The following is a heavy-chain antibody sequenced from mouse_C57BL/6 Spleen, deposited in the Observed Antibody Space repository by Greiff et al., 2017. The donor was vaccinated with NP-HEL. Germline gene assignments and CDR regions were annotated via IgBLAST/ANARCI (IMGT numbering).Heavy chain of an antibody. Sequence: EVQLQQSGPVLVKPGASVKMSCKASGYTFTDYYMNWVKQSHGKSLEWIGVINPYNGGTSYNQKFKGKATLTVDKSSSTAYMELNSLTSEDSAVYYCARRGYGSGYFDYWGQGTTLTVSS. D-gene: IGHD1-1*01. CDR2: INPYNGGT. CDR3: ARRGYGSGYFDY. CDR1: GYTFTDYY. V-gene: IGHV1-19*01. J-gene: IGHJ2*01.